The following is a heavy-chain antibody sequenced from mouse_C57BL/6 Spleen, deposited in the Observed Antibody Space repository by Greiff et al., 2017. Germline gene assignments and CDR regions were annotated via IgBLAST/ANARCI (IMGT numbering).Heavy chain of an antibody. CDR3: AREYDGYYAWYFDV. J-gene: IGHJ1*03. CDR2: INYDGSST. Sequence: EVQVVESEGGLVQPGSSMKLSCTASGFTFRDYYMAWVRQVPEKGLEWVANINYDGSSTYYLDSLKSRFIISSDNAKNILYLQMSSLTSEDTATYYCAREYDGYYAWYFDVWGTGTTVTVSS. D-gene: IGHD2-3*01. CDR1: GFTFRDYY. V-gene: IGHV5-16*01.